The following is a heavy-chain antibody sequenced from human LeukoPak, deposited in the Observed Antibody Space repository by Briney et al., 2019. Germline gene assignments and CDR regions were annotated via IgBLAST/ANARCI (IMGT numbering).Heavy chain of an antibody. CDR3: AREPLNYDILTGYFPSHFDY. Sequence: SETLSLTCAVYGGSFSGYYWSWIRQPPGKGLEWIGEINHSGSTNYNPSLKSRVTISVDTSKNQFSLKLSSVTAADTAVYYCAREPLNYDILTGYFPSHFDYWGQGTLVTVSS. CDR2: INHSGST. J-gene: IGHJ4*02. CDR1: GGSFSGYY. D-gene: IGHD3-9*01. V-gene: IGHV4-34*01.